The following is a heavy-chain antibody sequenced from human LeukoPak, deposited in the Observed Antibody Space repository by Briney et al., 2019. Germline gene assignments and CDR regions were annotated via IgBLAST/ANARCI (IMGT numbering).Heavy chain of an antibody. D-gene: IGHD3-10*01. J-gene: IGHJ5*02. CDR1: GYTFTSYG. V-gene: IGHV1-18*04. Sequence: ASVKVSCKASGYTFTSYGISWVRQAPGQGLEWMGWISAYNGNTNYAQKLQGRVTMTTDTSTSTAYMELRSLRSDDTAVYYCARGGYYGSGSYYRRGPNWFDPWGQGTPVTVSS. CDR3: ARGGYYGSGSYYRRGPNWFDP. CDR2: ISAYNGNT.